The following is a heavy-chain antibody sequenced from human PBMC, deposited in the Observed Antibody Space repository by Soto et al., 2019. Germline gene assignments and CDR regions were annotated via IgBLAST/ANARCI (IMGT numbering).Heavy chain of an antibody. J-gene: IGHJ6*02. D-gene: IGHD6-19*01. V-gene: IGHV3-30-3*01. CDR1: GFTFSSYE. CDR3: ARDGIAVAGTGYYYYGMDV. Sequence: VQLVESGGGLVQPGGSLRLSCAASGFTFSSYEMNWVRQAPGKGLEWVAVISYDGSNKYYADSVKGRFTISRDNSKNTLYLQMNSLRAEDTAVYYCARDGIAVAGTGYYYYGMDVWGQGTTVTVSS. CDR2: ISYDGSNK.